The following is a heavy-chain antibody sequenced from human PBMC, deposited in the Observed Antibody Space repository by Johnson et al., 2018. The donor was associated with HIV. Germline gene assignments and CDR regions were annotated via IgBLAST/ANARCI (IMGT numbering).Heavy chain of an antibody. Sequence: QVQLLESGGGLVQPGGSLRLSCGASGFTFSSYAMHWVRQAPGKGLEWVAVISYDGTNKYYADSVKGRFTISRDSAKNSLYLQMSSLRAEDTAFYYCAREFDITMMVVVTYAVDIWGQGTMVTVSS. CDR2: ISYDGTNK. CDR1: GFTFSSYA. CDR3: AREFDITMMVVVTYAVDI. V-gene: IGHV3-30-3*01. J-gene: IGHJ3*02. D-gene: IGHD3-22*01.